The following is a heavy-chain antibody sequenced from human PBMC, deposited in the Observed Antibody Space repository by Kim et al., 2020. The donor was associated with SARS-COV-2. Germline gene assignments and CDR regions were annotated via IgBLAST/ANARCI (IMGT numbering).Heavy chain of an antibody. CDR1: GYSFTSYW. CDR3: ARPGIPYYYDSSGYYASTFDY. CDR2: IYPGDSDT. V-gene: IGHV5-51*01. Sequence: GESLKISCKGSGYSFTSYWIGWVRQMPGKGLEWMGIIYPGDSDTRYSPSFQGQVTISADKSISTAYLQWSSLKASDTAMYYCARPGIPYYYDSSGYYASTFDYWGQGTLVTVSS. J-gene: IGHJ4*02. D-gene: IGHD3-22*01.